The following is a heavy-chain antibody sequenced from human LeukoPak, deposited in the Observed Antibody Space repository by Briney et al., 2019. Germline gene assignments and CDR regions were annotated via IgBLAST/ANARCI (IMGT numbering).Heavy chain of an antibody. CDR2: IYYSGST. Sequence: PSETLSLTCTVSGGSIGSYYWSWIRQPPGKGLEWIGYIYYSGSTNYNPSLKSRVTISVDTSKNQFSLKLSSVTAADTAVYYCARHQRTTDAFDIWGQGTMVTVSS. CDR3: ARHQRTTDAFDI. V-gene: IGHV4-59*08. D-gene: IGHD1-7*01. J-gene: IGHJ3*02. CDR1: GGSIGSYY.